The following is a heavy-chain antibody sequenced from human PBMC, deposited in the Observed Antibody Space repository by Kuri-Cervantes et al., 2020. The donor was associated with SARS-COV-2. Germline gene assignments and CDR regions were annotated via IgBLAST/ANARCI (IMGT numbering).Heavy chain of an antibody. D-gene: IGHD2-2*01. CDR1: GGSISSGSYY. Sequence: SETLSLTCTVSGGSISSGSYYWSWIRQPPGKGLEWIGYIYYSGSTNYNPSLKSRVTISVDTSKNQFSLKLSSVTAADTAVYYCASGSAPAAIYYYYYMDVWGKGTTVTVSS. CDR3: ASGSAPAAIYYYYYMDV. J-gene: IGHJ6*03. V-gene: IGHV4-61*01. CDR2: IYYSGST.